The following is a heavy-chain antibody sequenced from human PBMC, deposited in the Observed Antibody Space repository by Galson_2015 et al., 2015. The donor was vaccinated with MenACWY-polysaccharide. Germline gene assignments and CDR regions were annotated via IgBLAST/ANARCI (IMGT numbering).Heavy chain of an antibody. D-gene: IGHD1-26*01. J-gene: IGHJ4*02. Sequence: TCDVSDYSIRSGYFWGWVRQPPGKGLEWIASIFHSGSTYYNPSLKSRVTISVDTSKNQFSRKLSSVTAADTAVYYCARVEKYSGSFYILYWGQGTLVTVSS. CDR1: DYSIRSGYF. CDR3: ARVEKYSGSFYILY. V-gene: IGHV4-38-2*01. CDR2: IFHSGST.